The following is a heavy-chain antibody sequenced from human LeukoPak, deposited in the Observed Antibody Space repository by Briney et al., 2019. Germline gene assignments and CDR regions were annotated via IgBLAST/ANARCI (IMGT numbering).Heavy chain of an antibody. CDR2: ISSNGGST. V-gene: IGHV3-64D*06. CDR3: AIRGYSYGPFDY. Sequence: PGGSLRLSCSASGFTFSSYAMHWVCQAPGKGLEYVSAISSNGGSTYYADSVKGRFTISRDNSKNTLYLQMSSLRAEDTAVYYCAIRGYSYGPFDYWGQGTLVTVSS. CDR1: GFTFSSYA. J-gene: IGHJ4*02. D-gene: IGHD5-18*01.